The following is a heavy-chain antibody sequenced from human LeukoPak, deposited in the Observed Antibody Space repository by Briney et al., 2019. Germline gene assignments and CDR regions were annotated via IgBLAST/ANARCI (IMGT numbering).Heavy chain of an antibody. Sequence: GESLKISCKGSGYSFTNYWIAWVRQMPGKGLEWMGIINPGDSDTRYSPSFEGQVTISADKSITTAYLQWSRLEAPDTAMYFCARSRIAAPGTSDYWGQGTLVTVSS. CDR2: INPGDSDT. V-gene: IGHV5-51*01. J-gene: IGHJ4*02. CDR3: ARSRIAAPGTSDY. CDR1: GYSFTNYW. D-gene: IGHD6-13*01.